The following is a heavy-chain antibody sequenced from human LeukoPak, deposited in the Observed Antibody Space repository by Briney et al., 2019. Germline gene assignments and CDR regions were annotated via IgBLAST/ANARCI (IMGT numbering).Heavy chain of an antibody. CDR1: GYTLTELS. CDR2: FDPEDGET. V-gene: IGHV1-24*01. D-gene: IGHD2-15*01. J-gene: IGHJ6*03. CDR3: ATGLPCSGGSCSLSLDYNYSYYMDV. Sequence: ASVKVSCKVSGYTLTELSIHWVRQAPGKGLEWMGGFDPEDGETIYAQKFQGRVTMTEDTSTDTAYMELSSLRSEDTAVYYCATGLPCSGGSCSLSLDYNYSYYMDVWGKGTTVTVSS.